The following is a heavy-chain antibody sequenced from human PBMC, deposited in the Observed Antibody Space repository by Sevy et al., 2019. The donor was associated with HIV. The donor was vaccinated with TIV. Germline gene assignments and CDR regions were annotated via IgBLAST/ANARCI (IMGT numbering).Heavy chain of an antibody. CDR1: GFTFSSYA. D-gene: IGHD3-22*01. V-gene: IGHV3-23*01. Sequence: GGSLRLSCAASGFTFSSYAMSWVRQAPGKGLEWFSAISGSGGSTYYADSVKGRFTISRDNSKNTLYLQMNSLRAEDTAVYYCAKDGKHITMIVVVISAEYFQHWGQGTLVTVSS. CDR3: AKDGKHITMIVVVISAEYFQH. CDR2: ISGSGGST. J-gene: IGHJ1*01.